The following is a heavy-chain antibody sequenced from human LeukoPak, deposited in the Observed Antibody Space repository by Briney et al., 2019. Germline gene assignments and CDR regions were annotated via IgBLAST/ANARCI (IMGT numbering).Heavy chain of an antibody. CDR2: ISSSSSTI. CDR1: GFTFSSYS. CDR3: ARGPGPVAGLDAFDI. J-gene: IGHJ3*02. D-gene: IGHD6-19*01. Sequence: PRGSLRLSCAASGFTFSSYSMNWVRQAPGKGLEWVSYISSSSSTIYYADSVKGRFTISRDNAKNSLYLQMNSLRAEDTAVYYCARGPGPVAGLDAFDIWGQGTMVTVSS. V-gene: IGHV3-48*04.